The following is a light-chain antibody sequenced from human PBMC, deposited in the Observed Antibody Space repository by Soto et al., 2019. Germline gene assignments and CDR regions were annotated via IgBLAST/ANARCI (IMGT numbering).Light chain of an antibody. V-gene: IGKV1-27*01. J-gene: IGKJ4*01. CDR3: KQYNSAPLT. CDR2: AAS. CDR1: LPISNY. Sequence: DIQMTQSPASLSASVGDRVTITCRASLPISNYLAWYQQKPGKIPNLLIYAASTLQAGGQSRFSGSGYGTDFTITISSLQPEDVAAYHCKQYNSAPLTLGRVTNVDIK.